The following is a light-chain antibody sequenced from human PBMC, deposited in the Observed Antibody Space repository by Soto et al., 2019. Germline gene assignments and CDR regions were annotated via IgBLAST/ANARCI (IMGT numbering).Light chain of an antibody. CDR3: QSYDSSLSGVI. Sequence: QPVLTQPPSVSGAPGQRVTISCTGRSSNIGTGYDVHWYHQLPGTAPKLLIYGNNNRPSGVPDRFSGSRSGTSASLAITGLQAEDEADYYCQSYDSSLSGVIFGGGTKLTVL. J-gene: IGLJ2*01. V-gene: IGLV1-40*01. CDR2: GNN. CDR1: SSNIGTGYD.